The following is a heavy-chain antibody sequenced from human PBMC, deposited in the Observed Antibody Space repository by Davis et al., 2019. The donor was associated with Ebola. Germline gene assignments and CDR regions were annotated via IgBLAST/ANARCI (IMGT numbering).Heavy chain of an antibody. Sequence: GESLKISCAASGFTFSSYAMHWVRQAPGKGLEWVAVISYDGSNKYYADSVKGRFTISRDNSKNTLYLQMNSLRAEDTAVYYCAREGAPSFDYWGQGTLVTVSS. CDR1: GFTFSSYA. V-gene: IGHV3-30-3*01. CDR2: ISYDGSNK. CDR3: AREGAPSFDY. D-gene: IGHD3-16*01. J-gene: IGHJ4*02.